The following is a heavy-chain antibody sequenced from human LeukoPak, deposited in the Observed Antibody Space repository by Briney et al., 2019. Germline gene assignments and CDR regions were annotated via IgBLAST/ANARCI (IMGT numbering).Heavy chain of an antibody. D-gene: IGHD2-2*01. Sequence: SQTLPLTCAVSGVSISSGGYSWSWIRQPPGKGLEWIGYIYHSGSTYYNPSLKSRVTISVDRSKNQFSLKLSSVTAADTAVYYCARVCPPSEYQLLSIPHWFDPWGQGTLVTVSS. CDR3: ARVCPPSEYQLLSIPHWFDP. V-gene: IGHV4-30-2*01. J-gene: IGHJ5*02. CDR2: IYHSGST. CDR1: GVSISSGGYS.